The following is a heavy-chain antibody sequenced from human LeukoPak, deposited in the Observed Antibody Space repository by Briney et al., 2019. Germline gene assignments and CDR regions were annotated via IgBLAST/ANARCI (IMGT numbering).Heavy chain of an antibody. J-gene: IGHJ5*02. CDR2: IYTSGST. D-gene: IGHD4-17*01. CDR3: ARSRIYDYGDYVRFDP. Sequence: SETLSLTCTVSGGSISSYYWSWIRQPAGKGLEWIGRIYTSGSTNYNPSLKSRVTMSVDTSKNQFSLKLSSVTAADTAVYYCARSRIYDYGDYVRFDPWGQGTLVTVSS. CDR1: GGSISSYY. V-gene: IGHV4-4*07.